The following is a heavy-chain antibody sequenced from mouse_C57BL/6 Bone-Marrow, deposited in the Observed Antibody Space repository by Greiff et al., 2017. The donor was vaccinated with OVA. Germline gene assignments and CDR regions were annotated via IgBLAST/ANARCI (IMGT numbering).Heavy chain of an antibody. CDR1: GYTFTSYW. J-gene: IGHJ4*01. D-gene: IGHD1-1*01. CDR3: ARWSFITTVVEDYYYAMDY. V-gene: IGHV1-72*01. Sequence: QVHVKQPGAELVKPGASVKLSCKASGYTFTSYWMHWVKQRPGRGLEWIGRIDPNSGGTKYNEKFKSKATLTVDKPSSTAYMQLSSLTSEDSAVYYCARWSFITTVVEDYYYAMDYWGQGTSVTVSS. CDR2: IDPNSGGT.